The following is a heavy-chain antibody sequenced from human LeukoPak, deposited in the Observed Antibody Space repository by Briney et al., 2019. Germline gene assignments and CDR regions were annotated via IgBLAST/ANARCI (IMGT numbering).Heavy chain of an antibody. V-gene: IGHV3-66*01. CDR1: GFTVSSNY. J-gene: IGHJ4*02. CDR3: ARDGMVRDWAFDY. Sequence: GGSLRLSCAASGFTVSSNYMSWVRQAPGKGLEWVSVIYSGGSTYYADSVKGRFTISRDNSKNTLYLQMNSLRAEDTAVYYRARDGMVRDWAFDYWGQGTLVTVSS. CDR2: IYSGGST. D-gene: IGHD3-10*01.